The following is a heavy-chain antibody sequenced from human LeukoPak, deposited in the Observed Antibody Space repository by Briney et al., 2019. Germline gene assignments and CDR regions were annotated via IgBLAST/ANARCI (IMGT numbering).Heavy chain of an antibody. Sequence: ASVKVSCKASGYTFTGYYMHLVRQAPGQGLEWMGRINPNSGGTNYAQKFQGRVTMTRDTSISTAYMELSRLRSDDTAVYYCARRQNYYDSSAVGYWFDPWGQGTLVTVSS. J-gene: IGHJ5*02. CDR1: GYTFTGYY. D-gene: IGHD3-22*01. CDR2: INPNSGGT. CDR3: ARRQNYYDSSAVGYWFDP. V-gene: IGHV1-2*06.